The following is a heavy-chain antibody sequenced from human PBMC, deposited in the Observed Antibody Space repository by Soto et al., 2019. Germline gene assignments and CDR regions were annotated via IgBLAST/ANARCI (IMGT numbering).Heavy chain of an antibody. V-gene: IGHV3-9*01. CDR3: VKDALTTVAYYFYY. D-gene: IGHD4-17*01. Sequence: GGSLRLSCEVSGFRFDDYGMHWVRQAPGKGLEWIAGISRDSRSISYGASMKGRFTISRDNAKNSLYLQLNSLRADDTAFYYCVKDALTTVAYYFYYWGQGALVTVAS. CDR1: GFRFDDYG. CDR2: ISRDSRSI. J-gene: IGHJ4*02.